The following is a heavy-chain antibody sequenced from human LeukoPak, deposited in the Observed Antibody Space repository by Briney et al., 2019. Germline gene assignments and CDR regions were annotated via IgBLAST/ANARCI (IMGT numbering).Heavy chain of an antibody. V-gene: IGHV4-39*01. CDR1: GGSISSSSYY. CDR3: ARGEQWLIPHFDY. J-gene: IGHJ4*02. D-gene: IGHD6-19*01. CDR2: IYYSGST. Sequence: SETLSLTCTVSGGSISSSSYYWGWIRQPPGKGLEWTGSIYYSGSTYYNPSLKSRVTISVDTSKNQFSLKLSSVTAADTAVYYCARGEQWLIPHFDYWGQGTLVTVSS.